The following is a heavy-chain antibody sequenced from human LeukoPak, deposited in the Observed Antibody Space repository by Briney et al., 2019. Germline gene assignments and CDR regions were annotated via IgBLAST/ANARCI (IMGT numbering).Heavy chain of an antibody. D-gene: IGHD1-1*01. CDR1: GYTFTVFY. CDR2: HNPNRGGT. J-gene: IGHJ6*03. Sequence: SVSVFCKSSGYTFTVFYMHGVRHAPGQGLEGMGGHNPNRGGTNYAQKFQGRVTMTRDTSISTAYMELSRLRSDDTAVYYCARDGTGTGTPYYYYYYYMDVWGKGTTVTVSS. V-gene: IGHV1-2*02. CDR3: ARDGTGTGTPYYYYYYYMDV.